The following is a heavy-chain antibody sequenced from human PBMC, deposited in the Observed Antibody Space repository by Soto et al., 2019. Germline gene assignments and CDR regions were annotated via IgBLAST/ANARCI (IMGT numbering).Heavy chain of an antibody. CDR1: GFTFSNYG. D-gene: IGHD5-18*01. Sequence: HPRGSLLLSCAPSGFTFSNYGMLWVRQAPGKGLQYVSGISSSGDNTYYADSVKGRFTISRDNSENTVYLQMSSLRPEDTAVYYCVKELPKFHSYGYNWGQGILVTVSS. J-gene: IGHJ4*02. CDR3: VKELPKFHSYGYN. V-gene: IGHV3-64D*06. CDR2: ISSSGDNT.